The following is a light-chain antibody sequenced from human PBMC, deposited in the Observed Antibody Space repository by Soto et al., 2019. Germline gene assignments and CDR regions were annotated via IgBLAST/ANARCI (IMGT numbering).Light chain of an antibody. CDR3: QHYNSYSS. V-gene: IGKV1-5*03. J-gene: IGKJ1*01. CDR1: QSISSW. Sequence: DIQMTQSPSTLSASVGDRVTITCRGSQSISSWLAWYQQKPGKAPKLLIYKASSLESGVPSRFSGSGSGTEFTLTISSLQPDDFATYYCQHYNSYSSFGQGTKVDIK. CDR2: KAS.